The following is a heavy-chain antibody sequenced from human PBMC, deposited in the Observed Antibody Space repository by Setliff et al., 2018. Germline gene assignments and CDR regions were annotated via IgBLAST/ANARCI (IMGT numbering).Heavy chain of an antibody. Sequence: GGSLRLSCAASGFDFSYYYMSWARQAPGKGLEWISKISGDGRTIYQSDSVKGRFTISRDNSKSTLYLQMNSLRAEDTAIYYCAKDKDVRVDYFDYWGPGTLVTVSS. CDR1: GFDFSYYY. CDR2: ISGDGRTI. D-gene: IGHD3-10*01. V-gene: IGHV3-23*01. CDR3: AKDKDVRVDYFDY. J-gene: IGHJ4*02.